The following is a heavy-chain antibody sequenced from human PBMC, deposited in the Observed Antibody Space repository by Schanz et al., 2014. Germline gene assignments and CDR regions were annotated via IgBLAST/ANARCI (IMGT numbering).Heavy chain of an antibody. J-gene: IGHJ4*02. D-gene: IGHD6-19*01. CDR1: GYTFAMYD. V-gene: IGHV7-4-1*02. Sequence: QVQLVQSGSELKKPGASVKVSCKASGYTFAMYDMNWVRQAPGQGLEWMGWINTNTGNPTYAQGFTGRFVFSLDTSVSTSYLQISSLKAEDTAAYYCTTETIAMAGTFSIGGQGTLVTVSS. CDR2: INTNTGNP. CDR3: TTETIAMAGTFSI.